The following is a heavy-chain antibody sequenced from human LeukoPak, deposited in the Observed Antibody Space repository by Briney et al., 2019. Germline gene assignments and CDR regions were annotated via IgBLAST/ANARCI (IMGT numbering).Heavy chain of an antibody. CDR3: ARIRDGYNDAYDL. CDR2: IYHSGTT. D-gene: IGHD5-24*01. V-gene: IGHV4-38-2*02. J-gene: IGHJ3*01. CDR1: GYSISSGYY. Sequence: SETLSLTCTVSGYSISSGYYWGWIRQPPGKGLEWLGTIYHSGTTYYNPSLKTRDTISVDTSKNQFSLKLSSVTAADTAIYYCARIRDGYNDAYDLWGQGTVVTVPS.